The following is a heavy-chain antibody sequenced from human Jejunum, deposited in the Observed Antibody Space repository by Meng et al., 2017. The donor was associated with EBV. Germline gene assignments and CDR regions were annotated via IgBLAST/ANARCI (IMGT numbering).Heavy chain of an antibody. V-gene: IGHV3-74*02. CDR3: ARRDSRGGFYDS. Sequence: VLVLESGGGLVQPGGSLRLSCAASGFLFGSYAMSWVRQSPGKGLEWVSRSNSDETSISYAESVKGRFSMSRDNAKNTLFLQMNSLTVEDTAVYYCARRDSRGGFYDSWGQGTLVTVSS. CDR1: GFLFGSYA. CDR2: SNSDETSI. D-gene: IGHD2-15*01. J-gene: IGHJ4*02.